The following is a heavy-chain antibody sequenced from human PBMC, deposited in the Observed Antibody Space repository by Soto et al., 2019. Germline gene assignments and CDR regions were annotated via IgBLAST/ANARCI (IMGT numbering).Heavy chain of an antibody. CDR3: ARGRHSRDIDY. J-gene: IGHJ4*02. Sequence: SQTLSLTCAISGDSVSSNTAAWNWLRQSPSLGLELLGRTYYSSKWYYDYAESVKSRVTINPDTSRNQFSLHLNSVTPDDTAVYYWARGRHSRDIDYGGRGTLV. CDR1: GDSVSSNTAA. D-gene: IGHD6-13*01. CDR2: TYYSSKWYY. V-gene: IGHV6-1*01.